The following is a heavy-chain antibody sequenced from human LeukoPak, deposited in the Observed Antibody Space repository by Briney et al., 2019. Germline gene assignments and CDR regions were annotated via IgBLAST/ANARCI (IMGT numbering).Heavy chain of an antibody. J-gene: IGHJ4*02. CDR2: ISYDGSNK. CDR1: GFTFSSYA. Sequence: GGSLGLSCAASGFTFSSYAMHWVRQAPGKGLEWVAVISYDGSNKYYADSVKGRFTISRDNSKNTLYLQMNSLRAEDTAVYYCARVMAPEGLGYFDYWGQGTLVTVSS. CDR3: ARVMAPEGLGYFDY. V-gene: IGHV3-30*04. D-gene: IGHD5-24*01.